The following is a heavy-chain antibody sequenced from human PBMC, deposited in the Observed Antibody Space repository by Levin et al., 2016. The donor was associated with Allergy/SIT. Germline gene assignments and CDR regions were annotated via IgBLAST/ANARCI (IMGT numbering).Heavy chain of an antibody. J-gene: IGHJ4*02. Sequence: SETLSLTCAVYGGSFSGYYWSWIRQPPGKGLEWIGEINHSGSTNYNPSLKSRVTISVDTSKNQFSLKLSSVTAADTAVYYCARGQSSGWYGFLFSFDYWGQGTLVTVSS. CDR2: INHSGST. D-gene: IGHD6-19*01. V-gene: IGHV4-34*01. CDR1: GGSFSGYY. CDR3: ARGQSSGWYGFLFSFDY.